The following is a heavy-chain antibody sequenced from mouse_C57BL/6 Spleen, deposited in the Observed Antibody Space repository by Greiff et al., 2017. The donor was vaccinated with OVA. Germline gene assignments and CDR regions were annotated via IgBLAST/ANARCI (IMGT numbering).Heavy chain of an antibody. CDR1: GYTFTDYN. CDR3: ARSVYYYGSSHWYFDV. D-gene: IGHD1-1*01. CDR2: INPNNGGT. Sequence: EVQVVESGPELVKPGASVKIPCKASGYTFTDYNMDWVKQSHGKSLEWIGDINPNNGGTIYNQKFKGKATLTVDKSSSTAYMELRSLTSEDTAVYYCARSVYYYGSSHWYFDVWGTGTTVTVSS. V-gene: IGHV1-18*01. J-gene: IGHJ1*03.